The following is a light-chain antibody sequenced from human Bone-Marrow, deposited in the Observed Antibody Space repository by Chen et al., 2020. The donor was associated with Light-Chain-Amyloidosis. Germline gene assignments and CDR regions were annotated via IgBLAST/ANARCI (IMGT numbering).Light chain of an antibody. CDR1: SSNIGSSY. V-gene: IGLV1-47*01. Sequence: QSVVTPPPSASGTPGQRVTISCSGSSSNIGSSYYYWYQQRPGTAPNLLIYKNNQRPSGVPDRSSCSKVGTSASLAIIGVRSEKGADNYWSAWDYSLRNWVFGGGTKLTDL. J-gene: IGLJ3*02. CDR2: KNN. CDR3: SAWDYSLRNWV.